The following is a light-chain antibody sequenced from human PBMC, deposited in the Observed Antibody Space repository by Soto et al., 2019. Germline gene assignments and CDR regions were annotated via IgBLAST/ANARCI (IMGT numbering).Light chain of an antibody. CDR1: SSDVGGYNY. CDR2: DVS. CDR3: SSYTSSSTQV. Sequence: QSALTQPASLSGAPGQALTISCTGNSSDVGGYNYVSWYQQHPGKAPKLMIYDVSNRPSGVSNRFSGSKSGNTASLTISGLQAEDEADYYCSSYTSSSTQVFGTGTKVTVL. J-gene: IGLJ1*01. V-gene: IGLV2-14*01.